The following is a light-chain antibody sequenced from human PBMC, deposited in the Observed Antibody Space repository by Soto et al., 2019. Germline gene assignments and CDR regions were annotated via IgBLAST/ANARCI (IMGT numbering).Light chain of an antibody. J-gene: IGLJ1*01. CDR2: EVN. V-gene: IGLV2-8*01. CDR1: MSDVGGYNY. CDR3: SSYVGSSNV. Sequence: QSSSTQPPAAFGPPGPSFAISCTGTMSDVGGYNYVSWYQQNPGKAPKLMIYEVNKRPSGVPDRFSGYKSGSTASLTVSGLQAEDEADYYCSSYVGSSNVFGTGTKVTVL.